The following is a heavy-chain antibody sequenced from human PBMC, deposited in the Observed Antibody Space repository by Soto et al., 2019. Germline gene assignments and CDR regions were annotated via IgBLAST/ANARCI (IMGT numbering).Heavy chain of an antibody. Sequence: GGSLRLSCAASGFTFSSYAMNWVRQAPGKGLEWVSAISGSAATTHFADSVKGRFTISRGNSKNTLYLQMNSLRAEDTAVYYCARDRSYYDSSGSYSPPYWGQGTLVTVSS. CDR1: GFTFSSYA. CDR2: ISGSAATT. V-gene: IGHV3-23*01. CDR3: ARDRSYYDSSGSYSPPY. J-gene: IGHJ4*02. D-gene: IGHD3-22*01.